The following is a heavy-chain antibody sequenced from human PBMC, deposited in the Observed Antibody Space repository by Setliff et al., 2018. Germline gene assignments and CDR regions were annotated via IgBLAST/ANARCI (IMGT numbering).Heavy chain of an antibody. CDR2: TSYSGTT. Sequence: PSETLSLTCTVSGGSVTNNNYYWTWIRRHPRKGLEWLGYTSYSGTTHYNVALEGRVSMSVDTSKNQISLHLTSMTTADTALYYCTRGRQNYYYMDVWGKGTTVTVSS. V-gene: IGHV4-61*01. CDR3: TRGRQNYYYMDV. CDR1: GGSVTNNNYY. J-gene: IGHJ6*03.